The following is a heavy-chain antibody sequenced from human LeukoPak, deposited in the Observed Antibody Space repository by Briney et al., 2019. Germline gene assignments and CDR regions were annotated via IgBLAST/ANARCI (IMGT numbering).Heavy chain of an antibody. D-gene: IGHD4-17*01. Sequence: GGSLRLSCAASGFTFSSYAMHWVRQAPGKGLEWVAVISYDGSNKYYADSVKGRFTISRDNSKNTLYLQMNSLRAEDTAVYYCAREALPPDYAGTFDPWGQGTLVTVSS. V-gene: IGHV3-30-3*01. CDR1: GFTFSSYA. CDR3: AREALPPDYAGTFDP. J-gene: IGHJ5*02. CDR2: ISYDGSNK.